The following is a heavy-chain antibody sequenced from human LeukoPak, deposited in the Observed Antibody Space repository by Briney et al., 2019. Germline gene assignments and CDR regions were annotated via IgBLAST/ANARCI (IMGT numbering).Heavy chain of an antibody. CDR2: IYYSGST. J-gene: IGHJ5*02. Sequence: SETLSLTCAVSGGSISSYYWSWIRQPPGKGLEWIGYIYYSGSTNYNPSLKSRVTISVDTSKNQFSLKLSSVTAADTAVYYCARDGGYCTNGVCYCWFDPWGQGTLVTVSS. CDR1: GGSISSYY. V-gene: IGHV4-59*01. CDR3: ARDGGYCTNGVCYCWFDP. D-gene: IGHD2-8*01.